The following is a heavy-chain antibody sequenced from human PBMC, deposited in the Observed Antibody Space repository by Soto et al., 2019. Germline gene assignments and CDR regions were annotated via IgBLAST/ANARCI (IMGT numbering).Heavy chain of an antibody. CDR2: IKQDGSEK. CDR1: GFTFSSYW. Sequence: GGSLRLSCAASGFTFSSYWMSWVRQAPGKGLEWVANIKQDGSEKYYVDSVKGRFTISRDNAKNSLYLQMKSLRAEDTAVYYCARDFYHDSSGLGAYWGQGTLVTVSS. D-gene: IGHD3-22*01. J-gene: IGHJ4*02. CDR3: ARDFYHDSSGLGAY. V-gene: IGHV3-7*01.